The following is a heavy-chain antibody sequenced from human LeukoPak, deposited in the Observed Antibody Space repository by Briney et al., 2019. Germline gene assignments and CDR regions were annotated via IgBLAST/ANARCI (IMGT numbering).Heavy chain of an antibody. V-gene: IGHV1-69*05. CDR1: GGTFSSYA. CDR2: IIPIFGTA. J-gene: IGHJ5*02. Sequence: SVKVSCKASGGTFSSYAISWVRQAPGQGLEWMGGIIPIFGTANYAQKLQGRVTMTTDTSTSTAYMELRSLRSDDTAVYYCASSTNVLRFLEWTSWGQGTLVTVSS. CDR3: ASSTNVLRFLEWTS. D-gene: IGHD3-3*01.